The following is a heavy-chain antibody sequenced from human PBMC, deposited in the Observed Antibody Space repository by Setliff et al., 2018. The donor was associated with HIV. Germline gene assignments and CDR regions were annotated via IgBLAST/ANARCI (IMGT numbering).Heavy chain of an antibody. CDR3: ARAGHYDSSGTPWGNAFDI. D-gene: IGHD3-22*01. Sequence: GASVKVSCKVSGYTLTELSVHWVRQAPGKGLEWMGGLDPEDGETIYAQKFQDRVTMTTDTATSTAYMELRSLGSDDTAVYYCARAGHYDSSGTPWGNAFDIWGQGTMVT. CDR2: LDPEDGET. J-gene: IGHJ3*02. V-gene: IGHV1-24*01. CDR1: GYTLTELS.